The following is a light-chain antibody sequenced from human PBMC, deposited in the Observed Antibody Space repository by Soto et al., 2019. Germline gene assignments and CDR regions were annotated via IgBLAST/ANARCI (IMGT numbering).Light chain of an antibody. V-gene: IGLV2-14*01. Sequence: QSVLTQPASVSGSPGQWITISCTGTSSDVGGYNYVSWYQQHPGKAPKLMIYDVCYRPSGVSNRFSGSKSGNTASLTISGLQAEDEADYYCSSYTSSSTLVVFGGGTKLTVL. J-gene: IGLJ2*01. CDR1: SSDVGGYNY. CDR2: DVC. CDR3: SSYTSSSTLVV.